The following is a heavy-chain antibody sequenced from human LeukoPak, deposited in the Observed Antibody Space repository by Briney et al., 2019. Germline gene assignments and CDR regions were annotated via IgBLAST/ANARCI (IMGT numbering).Heavy chain of an antibody. J-gene: IGHJ4*02. CDR2: INPNSGGT. V-gene: IGHV1-2*02. D-gene: IGHD5-12*01. CDR1: GYTFIFYY. CDR3: ARDGGGYD. Sequence: GASVTVSFTSSGYTFIFYYMHWVRQAPGQGLEWMGWINPNSGGTNYAQEFQGRVTMTRDTSISTAYMELSRLTSDDTAVYYCARDGGGYDWGQGTLVTVSS.